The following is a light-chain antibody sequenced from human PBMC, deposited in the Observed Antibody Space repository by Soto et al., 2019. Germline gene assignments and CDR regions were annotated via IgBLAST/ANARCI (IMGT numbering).Light chain of an antibody. Sequence: ENVLTQSPGTLSLSPGERATLSCRASQTVSSDLTWYQQRPGQAPRLLIYGASKRATGIPDRFSGSGSGTDFTLTIIRLEPEDFALYHCQQYGTSPITLGQGTRLEI. CDR2: GAS. V-gene: IGKV3-20*01. CDR3: QQYGTSPIT. J-gene: IGKJ5*01. CDR1: QTVSSD.